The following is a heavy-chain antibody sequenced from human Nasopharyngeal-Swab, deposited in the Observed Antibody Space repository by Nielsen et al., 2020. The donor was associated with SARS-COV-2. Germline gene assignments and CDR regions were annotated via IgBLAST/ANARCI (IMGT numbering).Heavy chain of an antibody. CDR1: GFTFSSYA. CDR3: AKHYGDYPYYYYYMDV. D-gene: IGHD4-17*01. Sequence: GESLKISCAASGFTFSSYAMSWVRQAPGKGLEWVSAISGSGGSTYYADSVKGRFTISRDNSKNTLYLQMNSLRAEDTAVYYCAKHYGDYPYYYYYMDVWGKGTTVTVSS. V-gene: IGHV3-23*01. J-gene: IGHJ6*03. CDR2: ISGSGGST.